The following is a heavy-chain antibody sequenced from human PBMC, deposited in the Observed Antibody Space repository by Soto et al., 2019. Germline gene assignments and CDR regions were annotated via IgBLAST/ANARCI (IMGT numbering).Heavy chain of an antibody. Sequence: QVHLVQSGAEVKKPGASVKVSCKGSGYAFTTYGITWVRQAPGQGLEWMGWISAHNGNTNYAQKRQCRVTVTRDTSTSTAYMELRSLRSDATAVYYCARGRYGDYWGQGARVNVSS. CDR2: ISAHNGNT. J-gene: IGHJ4*02. CDR3: ARGRYGDY. D-gene: IGHD1-1*01. V-gene: IGHV1-18*01. CDR1: GYAFTTYG.